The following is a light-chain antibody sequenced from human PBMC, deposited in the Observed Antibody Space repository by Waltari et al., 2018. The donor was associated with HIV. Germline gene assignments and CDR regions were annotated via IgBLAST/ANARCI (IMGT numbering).Light chain of an antibody. Sequence: QLVLTQSPSASASLGASVKFTCTLSSGHSNYDIAWHQQQPEKGPRYLMKLNIDGSHSKGDGIPVRFAGSSSGAERYLTISSLQAEDEADYYCQTWDTGIRVFGGGTKLTVL. V-gene: IGLV4-69*01. CDR3: QTWDTGIRV. CDR1: SGHSNYD. CDR2: LNIDGSH. J-gene: IGLJ3*02.